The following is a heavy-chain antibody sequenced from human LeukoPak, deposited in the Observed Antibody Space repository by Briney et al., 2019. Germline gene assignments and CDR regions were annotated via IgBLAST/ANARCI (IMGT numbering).Heavy chain of an antibody. CDR3: AILYGSSLTDNWFDP. D-gene: IGHD6-6*01. Sequence: PSETLSLTCAVYGGSFSSYYWGWIRQPPGKGLEWIGSIYYSGSTYYNPSLKSRVTISVDTSKNRFSLKLSSVTAADTAVYYCAILYGSSLTDNWFDPWGQGTLVTVSS. J-gene: IGHJ5*02. CDR2: IYYSGST. V-gene: IGHV4-39*07. CDR1: GGSFSSYY.